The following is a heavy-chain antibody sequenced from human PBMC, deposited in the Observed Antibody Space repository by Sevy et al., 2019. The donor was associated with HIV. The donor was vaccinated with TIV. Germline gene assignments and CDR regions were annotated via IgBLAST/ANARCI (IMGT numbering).Heavy chain of an antibody. CDR1: GFTVSSYG. D-gene: IGHD6-13*01. CDR2: FSGSGSSA. J-gene: IGHJ4*02. CDR3: AKDRSNYISSAGTLDY. Sequence: RGYLRLSCAASGFTVSSYGMSWVRQAPGKGLKWVSGFSGSGSSAYYADSVKGRFTISRDISKNTLNLQMNSLRVEDTPVYFCAKDRSNYISSAGTLDYWGQGTLVFVSS. V-gene: IGHV3-23*01.